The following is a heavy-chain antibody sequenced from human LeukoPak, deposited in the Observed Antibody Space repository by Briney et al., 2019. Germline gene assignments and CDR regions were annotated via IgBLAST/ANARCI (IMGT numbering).Heavy chain of an antibody. D-gene: IGHD3-3*01. V-gene: IGHV4-59*01. Sequence: SETLSLTCSVSGGSISSYFWSWIRQPPGKGLEWIGYISYSGSTNYNPSLKSRVIISVDTSKNQFSLKLSSVNAADTAVYYCARSYFGRRYFFDYWGQGTLVTVSS. J-gene: IGHJ4*02. CDR2: ISYSGST. CDR1: GGSISSYF. CDR3: ARSYFGRRYFFDY.